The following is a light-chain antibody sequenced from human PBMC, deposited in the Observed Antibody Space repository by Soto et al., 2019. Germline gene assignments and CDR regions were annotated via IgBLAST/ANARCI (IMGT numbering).Light chain of an antibody. CDR3: QQYAALPYT. V-gene: IGKV3-20*01. CDR1: QTLTTRF. J-gene: IGKJ2*01. Sequence: EIVLTQSPGTLSLSPGERATLSCMASQTLTTRFLAWYQQKPGQAPRLLIYGASSRATGIPDRFSGSGSGTEYTLTISRLEPEDFAVYSCQQYAALPYTFGQGTTLEIK. CDR2: GAS.